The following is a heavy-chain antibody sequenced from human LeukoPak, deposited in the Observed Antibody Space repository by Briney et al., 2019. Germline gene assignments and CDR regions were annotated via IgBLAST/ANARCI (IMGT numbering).Heavy chain of an antibody. Sequence: PSETLSLTCTVSGGSISSYYWSWIRQPPGKGLEYIGYIYYSGNTNSNPSVNSRVTISVDTSKNQFSLKLSSVTAADTAVYYCARRGSGASLEYYFDLWGRGTLVTVSS. CDR2: IYYSGNT. D-gene: IGHD1-14*01. J-gene: IGHJ2*01. V-gene: IGHV4-59*08. CDR1: GGSISSYY. CDR3: ARRGSGASLEYYFDL.